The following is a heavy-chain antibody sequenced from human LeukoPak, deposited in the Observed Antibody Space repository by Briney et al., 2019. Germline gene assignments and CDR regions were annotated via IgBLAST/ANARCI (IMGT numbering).Heavy chain of an antibody. V-gene: IGHV3-21*01. J-gene: IGHJ4*02. CDR1: GFTFSSYS. CDR3: ARDDSSGYFHFDY. D-gene: IGHD3-22*01. Sequence: GGSLRLSCVASGFTFSSYSMNWVRQAPGKGLEWVSSISSSSSYIYYADSVKGRFTISRDNAKNSLYLQMNSLRAEDTAVYYCARDDSSGYFHFDYWGQGTLVTVSS. CDR2: ISSSSSYI.